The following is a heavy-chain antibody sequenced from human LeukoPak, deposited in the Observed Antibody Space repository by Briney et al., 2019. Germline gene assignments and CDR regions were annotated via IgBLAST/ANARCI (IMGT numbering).Heavy chain of an antibody. V-gene: IGHV3-21*01. CDR2: ISSSSSFI. J-gene: IGHJ4*02. CDR3: ATDSGSYSDFDY. D-gene: IGHD1-26*01. Sequence: PGGSLRLSCAASGFTFSNYSMNWVRQAPGKGLEWVSSISSSSSFIYYADSVKGRFTISRDTSKNTLYLQMNSLRAEDTAVYYCATDSGSYSDFDYWGQGTLVTVSS. CDR1: GFTFSNYS.